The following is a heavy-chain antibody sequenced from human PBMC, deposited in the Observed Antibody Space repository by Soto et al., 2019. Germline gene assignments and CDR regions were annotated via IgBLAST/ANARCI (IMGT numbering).Heavy chain of an antibody. D-gene: IGHD3-22*01. Sequence: PGGSLRLSCAASGFTFNSYGIHWVRQAPGKGLEWVAVISYDGINKYYGDSVKGRFTISRDNSKNTLYLQMNSLRVEDTAVYYCAKDRYYYDSSGYYYYFDYWGXGT. CDR2: ISYDGINK. J-gene: IGHJ4*02. CDR1: GFTFNSYG. CDR3: AKDRYYYDSSGYYYYFDY. V-gene: IGHV3-30*18.